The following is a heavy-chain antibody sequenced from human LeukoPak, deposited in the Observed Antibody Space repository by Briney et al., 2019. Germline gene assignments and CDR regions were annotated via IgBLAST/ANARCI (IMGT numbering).Heavy chain of an antibody. V-gene: IGHV3-23*01. J-gene: IGHJ4*02. CDR3: AKWGEYCTNGVCYNGYFDY. D-gene: IGHD2-8*01. Sequence: GGSLRLSCAASGSTFSSYAMSWVRQAPGKGLEWVSAISGSGGSTYYADSVKGRFTISRDNSKNTLYLQMNSLRAEDTAVYYCAKWGEYCTNGVCYNGYFDYWGQGTLVTVSS. CDR2: ISGSGGST. CDR1: GSTFSSYA.